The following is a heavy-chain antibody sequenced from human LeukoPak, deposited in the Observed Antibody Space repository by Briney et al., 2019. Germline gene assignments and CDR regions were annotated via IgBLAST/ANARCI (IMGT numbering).Heavy chain of an antibody. V-gene: IGHV3-30*18. CDR2: ISYDGSKK. Sequence: GGSLRLSCAASGFTFSSHMMHWVRQAPAKGLEWVAVISYDGSKKYYGDSVKGRFTISRDNSKNTLYLQMNSLRAEDTAVYYCAKDGESGGHYLHDDYYCGMDVWGQGTTVTVSS. CDR3: AKDGESGGHYLHDDYYCGMDV. D-gene: IGHD3-10*01. J-gene: IGHJ6*02. CDR1: GFTFSSHM.